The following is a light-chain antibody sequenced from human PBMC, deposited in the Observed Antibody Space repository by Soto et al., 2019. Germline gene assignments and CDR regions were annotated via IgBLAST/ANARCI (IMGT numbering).Light chain of an antibody. CDR2: SVS. J-gene: IGKJ1*01. CDR1: QGISSY. V-gene: IGKV1-27*01. CDR3: LRTYNALPT. Sequence: DIQLTQPPSSLSTSVGDRVTITCRVSQGISSYLNWFRQKPGKGPKSLIYSVSNLQCGVPSLVRGSGPGTDFTPTISILQPEEVASYYGLRTYNALPTVGQGTKVDI.